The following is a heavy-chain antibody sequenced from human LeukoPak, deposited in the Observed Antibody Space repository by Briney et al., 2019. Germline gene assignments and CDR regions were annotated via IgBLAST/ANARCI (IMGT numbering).Heavy chain of an antibody. CDR2: IRSKAYGGTT. D-gene: IGHD2/OR15-2a*01. V-gene: IGHV3-49*04. CDR1: GFTFGDYA. Sequence: PGRSLRLSCSASGFTFGDYAMTWVRQAPGKGLEWVGFIRSKAYGGTTEYAASVKGRFTISRDDSRNSLYLQMNSLKTEDTAIYYCARVYATSWSGSYLDYWGQGALVTVSS. CDR3: ARVYATSWSGSYLDY. J-gene: IGHJ4*02.